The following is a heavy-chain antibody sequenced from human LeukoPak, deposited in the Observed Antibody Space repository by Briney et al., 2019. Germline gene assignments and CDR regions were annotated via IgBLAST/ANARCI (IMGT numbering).Heavy chain of an antibody. J-gene: IGHJ4*02. CDR1: GFIFSNYG. D-gene: IGHD6-13*01. Sequence: PGGSLRLSCAASGFIFSNYGMNWVRQAPGKGLEWVSSISSSSSYMYYADSMKGRFTISRDNAKNSLYLQMNSLRAEDTAMYYCARVRNIWSFLDSWGQGTLVTVSS. V-gene: IGHV3-21*01. CDR2: ISSSSSYM. CDR3: ARVRNIWSFLDS.